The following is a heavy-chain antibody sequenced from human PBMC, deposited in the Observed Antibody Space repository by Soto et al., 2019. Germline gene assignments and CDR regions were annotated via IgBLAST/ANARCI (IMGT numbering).Heavy chain of an antibody. D-gene: IGHD4-4*01. J-gene: IGHJ4*02. CDR2: ISWNGASI. Sequence: EVQLVESGGGLVQPGRSLRLSCVGSGFDLDDHAMSWVRQAPGKGLEWVAGISWNGASIGYASSVRGRFTISRDAAKNSLYLQMNSLRPEDTALYFCTRDIFRTITTVDFWGQGTLVTVSS. CDR1: GFDLDDHA. CDR3: TRDIFRTITTVDF. V-gene: IGHV3-9*01.